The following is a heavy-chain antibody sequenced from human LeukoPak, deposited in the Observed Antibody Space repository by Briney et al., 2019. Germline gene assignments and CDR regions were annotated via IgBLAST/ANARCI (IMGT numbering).Heavy chain of an antibody. CDR3: AKGLRGAGACDY. J-gene: IGHJ4*02. CDR2: ISGSGDSS. Sequence: PGGSLRLSCAASRFTFSTYAMSWVRQAPGKGLEWVSLISGSGDSSYYADSVKGRFTISRDNSKNTLYLQMSSPRAEDTAVYYCAKGLRGAGACDYWGQGNLVTVSS. CDR1: RFTFSTYA. V-gene: IGHV3-23*01. D-gene: IGHD5/OR15-5a*01.